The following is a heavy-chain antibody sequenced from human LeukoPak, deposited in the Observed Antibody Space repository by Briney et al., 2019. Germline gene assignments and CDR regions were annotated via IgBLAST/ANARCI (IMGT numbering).Heavy chain of an antibody. V-gene: IGHV4-59*11. D-gene: IGHD1-26*01. CDR1: GDSIGSHY. J-gene: IGHJ4*02. CDR3: ARAVGATPLDY. Sequence: PSETLSLTCTVSGDSIGSHYWSWIRQPPGKGLEWIGYIFYVGSTNYNPSLKSRVTISVDTSKNQFSLKLNSVTAADTAVYYCARAVGATPLDYWGQGTLVTVSS. CDR2: IFYVGST.